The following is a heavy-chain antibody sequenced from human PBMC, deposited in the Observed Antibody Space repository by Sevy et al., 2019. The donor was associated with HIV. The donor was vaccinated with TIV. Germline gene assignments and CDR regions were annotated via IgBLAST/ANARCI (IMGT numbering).Heavy chain of an antibody. D-gene: IGHD3-10*01. CDR3: PREPEWGYYGSGSYYPFDY. CDR2: IRSKAYGGTT. J-gene: IGHJ4*02. CDR1: GFTFGDYA. Sequence: GGSLRLSCTASGFTFGDYAMSWFRQAPGKGLEWVGFIRSKAYGGTTEYAASVKGRFTISGDDSKSIAYLQMNSRKPEDTAVYYCPREPEWGYYGSGSYYPFDYWGEGTLVTVSS. V-gene: IGHV3-49*03.